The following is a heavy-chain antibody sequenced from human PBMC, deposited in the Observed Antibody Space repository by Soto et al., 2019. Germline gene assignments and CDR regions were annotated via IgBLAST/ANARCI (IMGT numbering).Heavy chain of an antibody. V-gene: IGHV6-1*01. J-gene: IGHJ6*03. Sequence: PSQTLSLTCAISGDSVSSNSAAWNWIRQSPSRGLEWLGRTYYRSKWYNDYAVSVKSRITINPDTSKNQFSLQLNSVTPEDTAVYYCARQGRVYCDVPSYYYMDLWGKGTTVTVSS. D-gene: IGHD1-26*01. CDR1: GDSVSSNSAA. CDR2: TYYRSKWYN. CDR3: ARQGRVYCDVPSYYYMDL.